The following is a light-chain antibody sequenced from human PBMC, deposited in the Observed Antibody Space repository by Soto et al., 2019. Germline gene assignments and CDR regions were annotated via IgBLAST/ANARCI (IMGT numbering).Light chain of an antibody. CDR1: GSDIGAYNY. J-gene: IGLJ1*01. V-gene: IGLV2-14*03. Sequence: QSALTQPASVSGSPGQSITISCPGSGSDIGAYNYVSWYQQHPGKAPKLLIHGVTRRPSGVSSRFSASKSAYTASLTISGLLAEDEANYYCSSFTSSYFYVFGRGTKVTV. CDR3: SSFTSSYFYV. CDR2: GVT.